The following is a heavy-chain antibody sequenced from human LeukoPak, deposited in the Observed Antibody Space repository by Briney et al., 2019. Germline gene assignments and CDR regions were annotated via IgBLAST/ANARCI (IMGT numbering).Heavy chain of an antibody. CDR3: ARDGYYRSPYYFDY. V-gene: IGHV1-18*01. CDR2: ISAYNGNT. CDR1: GYTFTNYG. J-gene: IGHJ4*02. D-gene: IGHD1-26*01. Sequence: ASVKVSCKASGYTFTNYGISWVRQAPGQGLEWMGWISAYNGNTNYAQKLQGRVTMTTDTSTSIAYMELRSLRSDDTAVYYCARDGYYRSPYYFDYWGQGTLVTVSS.